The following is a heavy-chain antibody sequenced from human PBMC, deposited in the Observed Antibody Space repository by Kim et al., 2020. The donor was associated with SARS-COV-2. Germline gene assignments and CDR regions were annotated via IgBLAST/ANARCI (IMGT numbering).Heavy chain of an antibody. CDR1: GYTFTSYY. V-gene: IGHV1-46*01. D-gene: IGHD5-18*01. CDR2: INPSGGST. J-gene: IGHJ6*02. Sequence: ASVKVSCKASGYTFTSYYMHWVRQAPGQGLEWMGIINPSGGSTSYAQKFQGRVTMTKDTSTSTVYMELSSLRSEDTAVYYCARDKPDTAMDYGMDVWGQGTTVTVSS. CDR3: ARDKPDTAMDYGMDV.